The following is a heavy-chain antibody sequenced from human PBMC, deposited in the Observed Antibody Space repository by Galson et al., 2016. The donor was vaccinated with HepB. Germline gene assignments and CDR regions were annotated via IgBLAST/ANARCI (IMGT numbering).Heavy chain of an antibody. Sequence: SLRLSCAASGFTFSGFWMNWVRQAPGKGLEWVAIIKEDGSDKHYVDSVKGRFTISRDNAKNSLYLQMNSLRVEDSAVYYCARYGYGRWLQFNHWGQGTLVT. J-gene: IGHJ5*02. D-gene: IGHD5-24*01. CDR3: ARYGYGRWLQFNH. V-gene: IGHV3-7*02. CDR2: IKEDGSDK. CDR1: GFTFSGFW.